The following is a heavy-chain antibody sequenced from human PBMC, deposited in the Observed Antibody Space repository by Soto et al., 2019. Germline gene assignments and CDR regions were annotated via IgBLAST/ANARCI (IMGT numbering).Heavy chain of an antibody. CDR2: INAGNGNT. V-gene: IGHV1-3*01. D-gene: IGHD2-15*01. J-gene: IGHJ3*02. CDR3: ASFQEGWWLPPYDAFDI. CDR1: GHTFTSYA. Sequence: ASVKVSCKASGHTFTSYAMHWVRQAPGQRLEWMGWINAGNGNTKYSQKFQGRVTITRDTSASTAYMELSSLRSEDTAVYYCASFQEGWWLPPYDAFDIWGQGTMVTVSS.